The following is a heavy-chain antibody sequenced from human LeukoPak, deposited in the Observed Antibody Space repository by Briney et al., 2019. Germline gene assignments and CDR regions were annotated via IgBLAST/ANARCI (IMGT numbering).Heavy chain of an antibody. CDR1: GGSISSYY. D-gene: IGHD6-13*01. CDR2: IYTSGST. J-gene: IGHJ4*02. Sequence: SETLSLTYTVSGGSISSYYWSWIRQPAGKGLEWIGRIYTSGSTNYNPSLKSRVTMSVDTSKNQFSLKLSSVTAADTAVYYCARGIAAAGTPNYFDYWGQGTLVTVSS. V-gene: IGHV4-4*07. CDR3: ARGIAAAGTPNYFDY.